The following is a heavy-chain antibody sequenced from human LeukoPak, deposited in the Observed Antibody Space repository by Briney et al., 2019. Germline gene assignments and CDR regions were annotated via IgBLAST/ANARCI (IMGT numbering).Heavy chain of an antibody. D-gene: IGHD3-22*01. V-gene: IGHV3-23*01. Sequence: GGSLRLSCAASGFTFSSYAMSWVRQAPGKGLEWVSAISGDGGSAYYSDSVKGRFTISRDNSKNTLYLQMHSLRAEDTAEYYCAKMGYYDRSDFFDYWGQGTLVTVSS. CDR3: AKMGYYDRSDFFDY. J-gene: IGHJ4*02. CDR1: GFTFSSYA. CDR2: ISGDGGSA.